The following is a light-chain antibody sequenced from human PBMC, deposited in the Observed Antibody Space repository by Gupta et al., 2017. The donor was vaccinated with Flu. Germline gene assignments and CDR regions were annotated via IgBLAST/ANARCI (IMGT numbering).Light chain of an antibody. V-gene: IGKV1D-12*01. CDR2: GAS. CDR3: QQSNSFAQT. Sequence: PAAGSASVGDRGAITRRSSQGISRWLAWYQQKPGKAPKLLIYGASSRESGVPSRFSGSGSGTDFTLTISSLQPEDFATYYCQQSNSFAQTFGGGTKVEIK. CDR1: QGISRW. J-gene: IGKJ4*01.